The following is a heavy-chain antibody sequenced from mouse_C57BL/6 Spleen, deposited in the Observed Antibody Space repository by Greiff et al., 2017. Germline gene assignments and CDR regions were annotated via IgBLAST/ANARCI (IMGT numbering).Heavy chain of an antibody. CDR3: ARCDYYDYDRFAY. D-gene: IGHD2-4*01. CDR2: ISSGSSTI. Sequence: EVHLVESGGGLVKPGGSLKLSCAASGFTFSDYGMHWVRQAPEKGLEWVAYISSGSSTIYYADTVKGRFTISRDHAKNTLFLQMTSLRSEDTAMYSGARCDYYDYDRFAYWGQGTLVTVSA. CDR1: GFTFSDYG. V-gene: IGHV5-17*01. J-gene: IGHJ3*01.